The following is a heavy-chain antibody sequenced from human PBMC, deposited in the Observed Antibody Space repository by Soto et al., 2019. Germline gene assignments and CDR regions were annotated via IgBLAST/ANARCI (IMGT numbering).Heavy chain of an antibody. CDR1: GFTFSSYS. CDR2: ISSSSSYI. Sequence: EVQLVESGGGLVKPGGSLRLSCAASGFTFSSYSMNWVRQAPGKGLEWVSFISSSSSYIYYADSVKGRFTISRDNAKTSLYLQMNSLRAEDTAVYYCARPGNYYYYYMDVWGKGTTVTVSS. CDR3: ARPGNYYYYYMDV. J-gene: IGHJ6*03. V-gene: IGHV3-21*01.